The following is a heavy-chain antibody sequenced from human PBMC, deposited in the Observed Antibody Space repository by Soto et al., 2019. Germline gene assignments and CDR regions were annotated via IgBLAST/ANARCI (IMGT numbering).Heavy chain of an antibody. Sequence: GGSLRLSCAASGFTFSTYAMTWVRQAPGKGLEWVSSISTIVDTTYYADSVKGRFTISRDNSKNTLYLQMNGLRAEDTAVYYCAKLDLAAGYSTSWGQGTLVTVSS. V-gene: IGHV3-23*01. CDR2: ISTIVDTT. D-gene: IGHD1-26*01. CDR1: GFTFSTYA. CDR3: AKLDLAAGYSTS. J-gene: IGHJ4*02.